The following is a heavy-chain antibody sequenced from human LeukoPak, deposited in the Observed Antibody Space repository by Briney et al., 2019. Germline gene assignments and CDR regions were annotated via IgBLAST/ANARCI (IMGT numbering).Heavy chain of an antibody. V-gene: IGHV3-74*01. CDR2: ISDDGSYT. Sequence: GGSLRLSCAASGFSFSSHWVNWVRQAPGKGLVWVSRISDDGSYTSNVDSVKGRFTISRDNVNNMLYLHMNSLRAEDTAVYYCASFGISWRSSYWGQGTLVTVSS. CDR1: GFSFSSHW. J-gene: IGHJ4*02. D-gene: IGHD2-21*01. CDR3: ASFGISWRSSY.